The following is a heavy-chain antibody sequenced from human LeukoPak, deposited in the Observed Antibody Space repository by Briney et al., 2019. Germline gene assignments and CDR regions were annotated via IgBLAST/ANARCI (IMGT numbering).Heavy chain of an antibody. CDR1: GFTFGPYS. Sequence: GGSLRLSCAASGFTFGPYSMNWVRQAPGKGLEWVSSISSSSTYTYYADSVKGRFTISRDNAKNSLYLQMNSLRVEDTAVYYCAEDRAKAVWFGESPFDYWGQGTLVTVSS. J-gene: IGHJ4*02. V-gene: IGHV3-21*01. D-gene: IGHD3-10*01. CDR3: AEDRAKAVWFGESPFDY. CDR2: ISSSSTYT.